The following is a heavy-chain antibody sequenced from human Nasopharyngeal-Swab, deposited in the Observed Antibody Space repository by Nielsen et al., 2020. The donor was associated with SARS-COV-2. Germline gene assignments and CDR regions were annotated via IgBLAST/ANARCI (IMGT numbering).Heavy chain of an antibody. CDR1: GFTFSSYG. Sequence: GESLKISCVASGFTFSSYGMHWVRQAPGKGLEWVAVISYDGSNKYYADSVKGRFTISRDNSKNTLYLQMNSLRAEDTAVYYCAKDRIVVVTVWYYFDYWGQGTLVTVSS. J-gene: IGHJ4*02. V-gene: IGHV3-30*18. CDR3: AKDRIVVVTVWYYFDY. CDR2: ISYDGSNK. D-gene: IGHD2-21*02.